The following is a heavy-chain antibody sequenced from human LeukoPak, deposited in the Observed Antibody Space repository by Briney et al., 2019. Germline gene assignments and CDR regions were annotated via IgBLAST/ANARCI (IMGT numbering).Heavy chain of an antibody. CDR3: ARGLYSGYPY. CDR2: INHSGST. J-gene: IGHJ4*02. V-gene: IGHV4-34*01. Sequence: SETLSLTCAVYGGSFNGYYWSWIRQPPGKGLEWIGEINHSGSTNYNPSLKSRVTISVDTSKNQFSLKLSSVTAADTAVYYCARGLYSGYPYWGQGTLVTVSS. CDR1: GGSFNGYY. D-gene: IGHD5-12*01.